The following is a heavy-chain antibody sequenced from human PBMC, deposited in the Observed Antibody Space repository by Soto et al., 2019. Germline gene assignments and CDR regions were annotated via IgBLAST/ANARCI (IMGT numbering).Heavy chain of an antibody. CDR3: AGDYMVRGVMRWFDH. Sequence: QVQLQESGPGLVKPSGTLSLTCAVSGGAISSSNWWSWVRQPPGKGLEWIGEIYHSGSTNYNPSLQSRVTISVEKSKNQFSLKLSSVTAADTAVYYCAGDYMVRGVMRWFDHLGQGTLVTVSA. J-gene: IGHJ5*02. CDR2: IYHSGST. CDR1: GGAISSSNW. V-gene: IGHV4-4*02. D-gene: IGHD3-10*01.